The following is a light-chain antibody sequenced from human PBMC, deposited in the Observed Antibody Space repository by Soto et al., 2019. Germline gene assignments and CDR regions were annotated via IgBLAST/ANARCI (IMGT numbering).Light chain of an antibody. J-gene: IGKJ2*02. Sequence: EIVLTQSPGTLSLSPGERATLSCRASQSVSSSYLAWYQQKPGQAPRLLIYGASSRATGIPDRFSGSGSGTDVTLTSSRLEPEDCAVYYCQQYGSAPGTFGQGTKLDIK. CDR1: QSVSSSY. CDR3: QQYGSAPGT. V-gene: IGKV3-20*01. CDR2: GAS.